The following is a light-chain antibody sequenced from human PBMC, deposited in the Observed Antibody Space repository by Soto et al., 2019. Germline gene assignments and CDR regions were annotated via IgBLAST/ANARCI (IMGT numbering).Light chain of an antibody. CDR3: VADHGSGTNSYVV. V-gene: IGLV9-49*03. J-gene: IGLJ2*01. Sequence: QSALTQPPSASASLGASVTLTCTLSSGYSNYKVDWYQQRPGKGPRFVMRVGTGGIVGSKGDGIPDRFSVLGSGLNRYLTIKNIQEEDESDYHCVADHGSGTNSYVVFGGGTKLTVL. CDR1: SGYSNYK. CDR2: VGTGGIVG.